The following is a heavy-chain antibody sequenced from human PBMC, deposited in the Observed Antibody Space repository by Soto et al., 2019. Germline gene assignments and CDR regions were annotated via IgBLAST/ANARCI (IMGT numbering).Heavy chain of an antibody. CDR2: IYYSGRT. CDR1: GGSVSSGSYY. CDR3: ARYAGSSWFDF. D-gene: IGHD6-13*01. V-gene: IGHV4-61*01. J-gene: IGHJ4*02. Sequence: SETKSLTCTVSGGSVSSGSYYWSWIRQPPGKGLECIAYIYYSGRTNYNPSLKSRVTISIDTSKNQFSLKLRSVTAADTAVYYCARYAGSSWFDFWGQGTLVTVSS.